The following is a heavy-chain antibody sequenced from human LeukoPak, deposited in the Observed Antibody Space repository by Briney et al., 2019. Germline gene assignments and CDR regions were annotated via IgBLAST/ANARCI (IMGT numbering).Heavy chain of an antibody. CDR2: FRGNGET. CDR3: AKASWVSTADAVW. J-gene: IGHJ4*02. Sequence: GGSLRLSCTASGFSFSNYAMSWVRQAPARGPEWVSSFRGNGETFYADSVKGRCTLSRDDSRNTVYLQRNDLRAVDTSIYYCAKASWVSTADAVWWGQGTQVTVSS. V-gene: IGHV3-23*01. CDR1: GFSFSNYA. D-gene: IGHD3-16*01.